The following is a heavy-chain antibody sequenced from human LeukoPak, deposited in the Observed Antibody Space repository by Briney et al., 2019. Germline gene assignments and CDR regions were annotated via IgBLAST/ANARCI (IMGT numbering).Heavy chain of an antibody. V-gene: IGHV4-34*01. J-gene: IGHJ5*02. CDR2: INHSGST. Sequence: PSETLSLTCAVYGGSFSGYYWSWIRQPPGKGLEWIGEINHSGSTNYNPSLKSRVTISVDTSKNQFSLKLSSVTAADTAVYYCARHTTLGTMVRGVSWFDPWGQGTLVTVSS. CDR3: ARHTTLGTMVRGVSWFDP. CDR1: GGSFSGYY. D-gene: IGHD3-10*01.